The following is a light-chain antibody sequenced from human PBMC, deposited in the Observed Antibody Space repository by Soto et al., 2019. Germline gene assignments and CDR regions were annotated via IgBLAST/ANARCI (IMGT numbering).Light chain of an antibody. CDR2: DAS. CDR3: QQRVNWPLT. V-gene: IGKV3-11*01. CDR1: QSISSH. J-gene: IGKJ4*01. Sequence: EIVLTQSPATLSLSPGKRATLSCRASQSISSHLAWYQQKPGQAPRLVMYDASNRATGIPARFSGSGSGTDFTLTISSLEPEDFAVYYCQQRVNWPLTFGGGTKVEIK.